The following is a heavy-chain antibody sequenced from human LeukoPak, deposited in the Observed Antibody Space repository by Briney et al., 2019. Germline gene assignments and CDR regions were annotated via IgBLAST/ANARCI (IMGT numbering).Heavy chain of an antibody. CDR2: IDPSGGST. CDR1: GYTFTSYY. D-gene: IGHD3-22*01. V-gene: IGHV1-46*01. CDR3: ARESGGYPATSEDY. J-gene: IGHJ4*02. Sequence: ASVKVSCKESGYTFTSYYIHWVRQAPGQGLEWMGIIDPSGGSTNYAQKFQGRVTMTRDTSTSTVYMELSSLRSEDTAVYYCARESGGYPATSEDYWGQGTLVTVSS.